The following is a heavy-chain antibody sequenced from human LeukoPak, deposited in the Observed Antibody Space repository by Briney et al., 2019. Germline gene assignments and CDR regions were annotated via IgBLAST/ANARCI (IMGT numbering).Heavy chain of an antibody. D-gene: IGHD1-26*01. V-gene: IGHV3-7*01. CDR3: ARHVNWELEGSSWFGP. CDR1: GFTFSGYT. Sequence: GGSLRLSCAASGFTFSGYTMSWVRQAPGKGLEWVANIKQDGSEKYYVDSVKGRFTISRDNAKNSLYLQMNSLRAEDTAVYYCARHVNWELEGSSWFGPWGQGTLVTVSS. J-gene: IGHJ5*02. CDR2: IKQDGSEK.